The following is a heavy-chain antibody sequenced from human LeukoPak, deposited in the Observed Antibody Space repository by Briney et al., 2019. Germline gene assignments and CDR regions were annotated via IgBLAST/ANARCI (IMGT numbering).Heavy chain of an antibody. J-gene: IGHJ4*02. Sequence: SETLSLTCTVSGGSISSYYWSWIRQPPGKGLEWIGYIYYSGSTNYNPSLKSRVTISVDTSKNQFSLKLSSVTAADTAVYYCARSGSSGYYKAAFDYWGQGTLVTVSS. CDR2: IYYSGST. CDR3: ARSGSSGYYKAAFDY. D-gene: IGHD3-22*01. CDR1: GGSISSYY. V-gene: IGHV4-59*08.